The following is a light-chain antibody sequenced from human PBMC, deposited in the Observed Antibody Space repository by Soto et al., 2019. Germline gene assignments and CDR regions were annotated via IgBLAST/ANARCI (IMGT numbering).Light chain of an antibody. Sequence: QSALTQPASVSGSPGQSIAISCTGTGGDIGIYNFVSWYQQYPGQAPKLLIFEVSHRPSGVSNRFSGSKSGTTASLTISGLQAEDEADYYCSSYSGSSNLVLFGGGTQLTVL. CDR2: EVS. CDR1: GGDIGIYNF. CDR3: SSYSGSSNLVL. V-gene: IGLV2-14*01. J-gene: IGLJ2*01.